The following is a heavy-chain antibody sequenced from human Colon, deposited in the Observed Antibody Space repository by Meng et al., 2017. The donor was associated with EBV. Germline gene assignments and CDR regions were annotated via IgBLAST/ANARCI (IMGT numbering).Heavy chain of an antibody. V-gene: IGHV4-39*01. Sequence: LQPQAAGPGLVKPSETLSLTWTVSGGSSSSSHYYWGWVRQPPGKGLQWIGTIYHSGSTSYNPSLQSRVTMFVDTSKNQFSLMLTSVTATDTAVYYCARRRGGSGRDCWGQGTLVTVSS. J-gene: IGHJ4*02. CDR1: GGSSSSSHYY. CDR3: ARRRGGSGRDC. D-gene: IGHD3-10*01. CDR2: IYHSGST.